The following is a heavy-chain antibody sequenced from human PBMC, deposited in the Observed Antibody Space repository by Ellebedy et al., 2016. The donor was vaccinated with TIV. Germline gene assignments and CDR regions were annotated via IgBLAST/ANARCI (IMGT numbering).Heavy chain of an antibody. Sequence: SETLSLXXTVSGYSISSGYYWGWIRQPPGKGLEWIGSIYHSGSTYYNPSLKSRVTISVDTSKNQFSLKLSSVTAADTAVYYCARAPRNCSGGSCYSERPYYYMDVWGKGTTVTVSS. CDR2: IYHSGST. D-gene: IGHD2-15*01. CDR1: GYSISSGYY. CDR3: ARAPRNCSGGSCYSERPYYYMDV. J-gene: IGHJ6*03. V-gene: IGHV4-38-2*02.